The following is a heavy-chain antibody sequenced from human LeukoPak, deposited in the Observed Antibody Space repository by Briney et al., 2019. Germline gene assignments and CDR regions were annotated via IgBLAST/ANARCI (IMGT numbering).Heavy chain of an antibody. D-gene: IGHD5-24*01. CDR2: ISAYNDNT. CDR1: GYTFTSYG. Sequence: ASVKVSCKASGYTFTSYGISWVRQAPGQGLEWMGWISAYNDNTNYAQKLQGRVTMTTDTSTSTAYMELRSLRSDDTAVYHCARVKNQMATTTSWFDPWGQGTLVTVSS. J-gene: IGHJ5*02. CDR3: ARVKNQMATTTSWFDP. V-gene: IGHV1-18*01.